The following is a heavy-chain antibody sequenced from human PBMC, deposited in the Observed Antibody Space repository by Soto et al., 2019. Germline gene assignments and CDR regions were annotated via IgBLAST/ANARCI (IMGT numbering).Heavy chain of an antibody. D-gene: IGHD5-18*01. CDR2: IYYSGST. J-gene: IGHJ6*02. CDR1: GGSISSGDYY. V-gene: IGHV4-30-4*01. Sequence: QVQLQESGPGLVKPSQTLSLTCTVSGGSISSGDYYWSWIRQPPGKGLEWIGYIYYSGSTYYNPSIMMGATTSVDTSKIPSPAKASSVSAAYTAAYYSARATPVVTDGWGQVTTVTVSS. CDR3: ARATPVVTDG.